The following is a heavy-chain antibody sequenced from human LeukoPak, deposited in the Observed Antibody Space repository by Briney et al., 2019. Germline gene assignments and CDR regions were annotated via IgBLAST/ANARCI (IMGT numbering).Heavy chain of an antibody. CDR2: IIPIFGTA. CDR1: GGTFSSYA. CDR3: ARTRLKDYGSGSYADVVYFDY. D-gene: IGHD3-10*01. Sequence: SVKVSCKASGGTFSSYAISWVRQAPGQGLEWMGGIIPIFGTANYAQKFQGRVTITTDESTSTAYMELSSLRSEDTAVYYCARTRLKDYGSGSYADVVYFDYWGQGTLVTVSS. V-gene: IGHV1-69*05. J-gene: IGHJ4*02.